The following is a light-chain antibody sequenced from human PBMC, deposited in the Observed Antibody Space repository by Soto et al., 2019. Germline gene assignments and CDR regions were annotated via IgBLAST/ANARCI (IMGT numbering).Light chain of an antibody. CDR2: DAS. V-gene: IGKV3D-20*01. Sequence: DIFLTQSPSTLSLSADAIATPSCGASQSVSSSRLAWYQQKPALAPRLLIYDASSRATGIPDRFSGSGSGTDFTLTISRLEPEDFAVYYCQQYGNSPITFGQGTRLEIK. CDR1: QSVSSSR. CDR3: QQYGNSPIT. J-gene: IGKJ5*01.